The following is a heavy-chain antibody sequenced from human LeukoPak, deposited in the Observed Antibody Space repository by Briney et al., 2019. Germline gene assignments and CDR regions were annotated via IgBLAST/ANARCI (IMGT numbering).Heavy chain of an antibody. CDR3: ARDLEMATITGSHFDY. V-gene: IGHV1-69*04. D-gene: IGHD5-24*01. Sequence: ASVKVSCKASGGTFSSYAISWVRQAPGQGLEWMGRIIPILGIANYAQKFQGRVTITADKSTSTAYMELSSLRSEDTAVYYCARDLEMATITGSHFDYWGQGTLVTVSS. J-gene: IGHJ4*02. CDR1: GGTFSSYA. CDR2: IIPILGIA.